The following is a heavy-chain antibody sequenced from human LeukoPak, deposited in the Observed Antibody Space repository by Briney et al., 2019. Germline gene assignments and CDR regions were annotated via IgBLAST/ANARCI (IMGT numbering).Heavy chain of an antibody. CDR3: AGTGEAAATFYYYYMDV. J-gene: IGHJ6*03. D-gene: IGHD6-13*01. CDR2: IYYSGST. V-gene: IGHV4-39*01. Sequence: SETLSLTCTVSGGSISSTYYWGWIRQPPGKGLEWIGSIYYSGSTYYNPSLKSRVTISVDTSKNQFSLKLSSVTAADTAVYYCAGTGEAAATFYYYYMDVWGKGTTVTISS. CDR1: GGSISSTYY.